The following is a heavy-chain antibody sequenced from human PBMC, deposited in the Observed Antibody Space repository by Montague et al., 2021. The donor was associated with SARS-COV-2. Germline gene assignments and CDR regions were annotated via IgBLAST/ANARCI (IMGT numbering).Heavy chain of an antibody. J-gene: IGHJ6*02. Sequence: SLRLSCAASGFTFSNSAMNWVRQAPGKGLEGVSGSSGSDGGTHYADSVKGRFTISRDNSKNVLYLQMNSLRAEDTALYYCAKDSYYYGLGYGMDVWGQGTTVAVAS. D-gene: IGHD3-10*01. CDR1: GFTFSNSA. CDR2: SSGSDGGT. V-gene: IGHV3-23*01. CDR3: AKDSYYYGLGYGMDV.